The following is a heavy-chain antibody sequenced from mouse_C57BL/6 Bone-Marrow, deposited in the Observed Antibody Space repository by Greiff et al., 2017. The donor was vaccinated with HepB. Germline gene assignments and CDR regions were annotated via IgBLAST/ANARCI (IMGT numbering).Heavy chain of an antibody. D-gene: IGHD1-1*01. CDR2: ISYDGSN. Sequence: EVKLQESGPGLVKPSQSLSLTCSVTGYSITSGYYWNWIRQFPGNKLEWMGYISYDGSNNYNPSLKNRISITRDTSKNQFFLKLNSVTTEDTATYYCARDGDYSYYFDYWGQGTTLTVSS. CDR3: ARDGDYSYYFDY. J-gene: IGHJ2*01. V-gene: IGHV3-6*01. CDR1: GYSITSGYY.